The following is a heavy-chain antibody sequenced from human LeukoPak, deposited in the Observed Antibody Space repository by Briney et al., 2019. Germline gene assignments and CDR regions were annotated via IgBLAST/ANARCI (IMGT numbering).Heavy chain of an antibody. CDR2: VYSSGST. Sequence: SETLSLTCTVSGGSITGSYWSWIRQPPGKGLEWIGYVYSSGSTDYNPPLKSRVTISVDTSKNQFSLKLTSVTAADTAVYYCATLGEYYDSSGYYYNWGQGTLVTVSS. CDR3: ATLGEYYDSSGYYYN. V-gene: IGHV4-4*08. D-gene: IGHD3-22*01. CDR1: GGSITGSY. J-gene: IGHJ4*02.